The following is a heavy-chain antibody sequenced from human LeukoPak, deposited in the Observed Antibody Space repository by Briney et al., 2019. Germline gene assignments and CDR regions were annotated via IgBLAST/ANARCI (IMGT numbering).Heavy chain of an antibody. CDR1: GFSLSTSGMC. CDR3: ARTLAAAGYYYYGMDV. Sequence: ESGPTLVKPTQTLTLTCTFSGFSLSTSGMCVSWIRQPPGKALEWLARIDWDDDKYYSTSLKTRLTISKDTSKNQVVLTMTNMDPVDTATYYCARTLAAAGYYYYGMDVWGQGTTVTVSS. D-gene: IGHD6-13*01. V-gene: IGHV2-70*11. J-gene: IGHJ6*02. CDR2: IDWDDDK.